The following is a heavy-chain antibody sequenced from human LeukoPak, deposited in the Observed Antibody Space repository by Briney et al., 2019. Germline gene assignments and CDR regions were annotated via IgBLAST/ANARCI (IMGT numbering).Heavy chain of an antibody. V-gene: IGHV3-33*01. Sequence: GGSLRLSCAASGVAFSSYGMHWVREAPGNGLKWLAVIWYAGSIKDYADSVKGRFTISRDNSKNTLYLQMNSLRAEDTAVYYCARGGSYDILTGYSATLDYWGQGTLVTVSS. CDR1: GVAFSSYG. CDR3: ARGGSYDILTGYSATLDY. CDR2: IWYAGSIK. J-gene: IGHJ4*02. D-gene: IGHD3-9*01.